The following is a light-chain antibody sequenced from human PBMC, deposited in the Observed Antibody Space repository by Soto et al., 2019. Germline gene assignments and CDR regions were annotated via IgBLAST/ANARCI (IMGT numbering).Light chain of an antibody. CDR1: ISDVGGYNF. CDR2: EVA. J-gene: IGLJ1*01. V-gene: IGLV2-14*03. CDR3: NSYTTSITLV. Sequence: QSVLTQPSSVSGSPGPSITISCTGTISDVGGYNFVSRYQQHPGKAPKLMIYEVASRPSGVSNRFSGSKSGNTASLTISGLQAEDEADYYCNSYTTSITLVLRTGTKVTVL.